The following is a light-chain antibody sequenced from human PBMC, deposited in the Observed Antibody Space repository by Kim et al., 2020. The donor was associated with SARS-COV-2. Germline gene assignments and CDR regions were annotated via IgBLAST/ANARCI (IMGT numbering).Light chain of an antibody. J-gene: IGLJ1*01. V-gene: IGLV1-47*02. CDR3: ATWDDSLSAYV. CDR1: SSDIGSNP. CDR2: GSD. Sequence: ELTQPPSASGAPGQRVTISCSGGSSDIGSNPVYWFQQLPGTAPKLFIFGSDQRPSGVPDRFSGSKSGTSASLAISGLRSEDEADHYCATWDDSLSAYV.